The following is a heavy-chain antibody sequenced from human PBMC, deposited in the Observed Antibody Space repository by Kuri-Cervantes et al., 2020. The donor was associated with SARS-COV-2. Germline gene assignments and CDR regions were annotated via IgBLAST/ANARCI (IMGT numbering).Heavy chain of an antibody. V-gene: IGHV1-46*01. CDR3: ARGGFCGGDCSKGAFDI. CDR2: INPSGGST. Sequence: ASVKVSCKASGYTFTSYYMHWVRQAPGQGLEWMGIINPSGGSTSYAQKFQGRVTMTRDTSTSTVYMELSSLGSEDTAVYYCARGGFCGGDCSKGAFDIWGQGTMVTVSS. CDR1: GYTFTSYY. J-gene: IGHJ3*02. D-gene: IGHD2-21*02.